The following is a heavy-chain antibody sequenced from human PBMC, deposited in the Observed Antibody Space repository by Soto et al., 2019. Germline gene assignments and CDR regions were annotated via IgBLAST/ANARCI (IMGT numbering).Heavy chain of an antibody. J-gene: IGHJ4*02. CDR2: ISWNSGSI. CDR3: AKGVDCSSTRCYLDY. D-gene: IGHD2-2*01. CDR1: GFTFDDYA. V-gene: IGHV3-9*01. Sequence: EVQLVESGGGLVQPGRSLRLSCAASGFTFDDYAMHWVRQAPGKGLEWVSGISWNSGSIGYADSVKGRFTISRDNAKNSMYLQMNSLRAEDTALYYCAKGVDCSSTRCYLDYWGQGTLVTVSS.